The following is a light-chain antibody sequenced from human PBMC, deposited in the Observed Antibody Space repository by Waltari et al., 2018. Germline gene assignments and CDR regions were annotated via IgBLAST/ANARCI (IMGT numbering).Light chain of an antibody. J-gene: IGKJ3*01. V-gene: IGKV3-11*01. CDR3: QERSDWRGLT. CDR2: DAS. CDR1: QSFNNY. Sequence: EIVLTQSPATLSLSPGERAVLSFRASQSFNNYLAWYQQKPRQAPRLLIYDASTRATGIAARFSGSGSGTDFTLTISSLEPEDSAVYYCQERSDWRGLTFGPGTKVDIK.